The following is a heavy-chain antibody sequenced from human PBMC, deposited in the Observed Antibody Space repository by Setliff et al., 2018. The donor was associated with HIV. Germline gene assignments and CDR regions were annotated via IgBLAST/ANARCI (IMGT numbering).Heavy chain of an antibody. D-gene: IGHD1-26*01. CDR1: GFTFSSYG. Sequence: LRLSCAASGFTFSSYGMHWVRQAPGKGLEWVAVISYDGSNKYYADSVKGRFTISRDNSKNTLYLQMNSLRAEDTAVYYCAKGQVRWELLARPDYWGQGTLVTVSS. J-gene: IGHJ4*02. V-gene: IGHV3-30*18. CDR2: ISYDGSNK. CDR3: AKGQVRWELLARPDY.